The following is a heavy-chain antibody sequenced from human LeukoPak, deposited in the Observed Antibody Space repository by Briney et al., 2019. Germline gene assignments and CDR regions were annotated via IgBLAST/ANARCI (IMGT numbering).Heavy chain of an antibody. CDR2: ISAYNGNT. D-gene: IGHD2-15*01. Sequence: ASVKVSCKASGYTFTSYGISWVRQAPGQGLEWMGWISAYNGNTNYAQKLQGRVTMTTDTSTNTAYMELRSLRSDDTAVYYCARDAEDIVVVVAANNWFDPWGQGTLVTVSS. V-gene: IGHV1-18*01. CDR3: ARDAEDIVVVVAANNWFDP. J-gene: IGHJ5*02. CDR1: GYTFTSYG.